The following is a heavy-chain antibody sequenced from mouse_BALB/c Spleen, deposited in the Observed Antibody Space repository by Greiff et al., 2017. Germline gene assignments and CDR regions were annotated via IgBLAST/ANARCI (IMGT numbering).Heavy chain of an antibody. CDR3: ARDYYGNSFYFDY. CDR2: ILPGSGST. Sequence: QVHVKQSGAELMKPGASVKISCKATGYTFSSYWIEWVKQRPGHGLEWIGEILPGSGSTNYNEKFKGKATFTADTSSNTAYMQLSSLTSEDSAVYYCARDYYGNSFYFDYWGQGTTLTVSS. V-gene: IGHV1-9*01. CDR1: GYTFSSYW. D-gene: IGHD2-1*01. J-gene: IGHJ2*01.